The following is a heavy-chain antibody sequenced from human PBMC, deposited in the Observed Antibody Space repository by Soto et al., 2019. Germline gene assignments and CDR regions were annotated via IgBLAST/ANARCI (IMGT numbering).Heavy chain of an antibody. J-gene: IGHJ4*02. CDR3: ARATLGGAYDFWH. D-gene: IGHD3-3*01. CDR2: ISSDGST. CDR1: GFSVSRIF. Sequence: EVQLVESGGGLVQPGGSLRLSCAASGFSVSRIFMTWVRQAPGKGLEWVSVISSDGSTYYADSVKGRFTISRDISKNTLFLEMNSLRAEDTAVYHCARATLGGAYDFWHGGQGTLVTVSS. V-gene: IGHV3-66*01.